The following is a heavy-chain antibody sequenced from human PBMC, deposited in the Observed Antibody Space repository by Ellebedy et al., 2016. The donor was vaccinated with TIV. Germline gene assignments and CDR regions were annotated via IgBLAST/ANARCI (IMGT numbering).Heavy chain of an antibody. Sequence: GGSLRLXXAASGFTFSTYSVNWVRQAPGKGLEWLAFSVGIGTTKYYADSVNGRFTISRDNDKNSVYLQMNSLRDDDTAMYYCARRGNYLGDAFDIWGQGTMVAVSS. CDR1: GFTFSTYS. D-gene: IGHD1-26*01. CDR3: ARRGNYLGDAFDI. CDR2: SVGIGTTK. J-gene: IGHJ3*02. V-gene: IGHV3-48*02.